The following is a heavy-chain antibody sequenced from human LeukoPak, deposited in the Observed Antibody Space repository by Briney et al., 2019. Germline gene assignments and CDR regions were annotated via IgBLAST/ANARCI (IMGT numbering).Heavy chain of an antibody. CDR3: TTQRSRITMVRGVIRSDH. CDR2: IKNKTDGGTT. J-gene: IGHJ4*02. D-gene: IGHD3-10*01. V-gene: IGHV3-15*01. Sequence: GGSLRLSCAASGFTFSNAWMSWIRQGPGKGLEWVGRIKNKTDGGTTDYAAPVKGRFTISRDDSKNTLYLQMNSLKTEDTAVYYCTTQRSRITMVRGVIRSDHWGQGTLVTVSS. CDR1: GFTFSNAW.